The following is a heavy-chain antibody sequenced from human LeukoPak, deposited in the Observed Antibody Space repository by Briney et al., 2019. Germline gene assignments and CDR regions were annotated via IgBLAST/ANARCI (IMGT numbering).Heavy chain of an antibody. Sequence: ASVKVSCKASGYTFTNYGISWVRQAPGQGLEWMGWISTYSGNSNYAQKLQDRVTMTTDTSTTTAYMDLTSLRSDDTAVYYCARAGGWAREDYKGDAFHIWGQGTMVTVSS. D-gene: IGHD6-19*01. CDR3: ARAGGWAREDYKGDAFHI. V-gene: IGHV1-18*01. J-gene: IGHJ3*02. CDR1: GYTFTNYG. CDR2: ISTYSGNS.